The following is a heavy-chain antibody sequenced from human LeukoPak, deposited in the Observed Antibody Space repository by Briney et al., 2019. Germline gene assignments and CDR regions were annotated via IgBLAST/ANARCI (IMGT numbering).Heavy chain of an antibody. CDR1: GDSISGYY. Sequence: SETLSLTCSVSGDSISGYYWSWIRQPPGKGLEWIGEINRSGSTNYNPSLKTRITISVDTSKNQFSLKLTSVTAEDTAVYYCAKDLRVGSTAYFDYWGQGTLVTVSS. D-gene: IGHD1-26*01. CDR2: INRSGST. CDR3: AKDLRVGSTAYFDY. J-gene: IGHJ4*02. V-gene: IGHV4-34*01.